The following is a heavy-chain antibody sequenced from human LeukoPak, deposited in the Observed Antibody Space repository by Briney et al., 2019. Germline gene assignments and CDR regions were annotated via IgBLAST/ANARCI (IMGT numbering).Heavy chain of an antibody. V-gene: IGHV3-43*02. CDR3: AKDHAVVEMATIMGHNGPDY. CDR2: ISGDGGST. CDR1: GFTFDDYA. J-gene: IGHJ4*02. Sequence: PGGSLRLSCAASGFTFDDYAMRWVRQAPGKGLEWVSLISGDGGSTYYADSVKGRFTISRDNSKNSLYLQMNSLRTEDTALYYCAKDHAVVEMATIMGHNGPDYWGQGTLVTVSS. D-gene: IGHD5-24*01.